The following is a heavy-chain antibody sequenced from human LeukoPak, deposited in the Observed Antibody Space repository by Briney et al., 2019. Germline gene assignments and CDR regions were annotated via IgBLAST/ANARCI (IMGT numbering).Heavy chain of an antibody. CDR1: GYTFTNYH. D-gene: IGHD3-22*01. CDR3: TRAPPGMTMMTDY. Sequence: GASVKVSCKASGYTFTNYHIAWVRQAPGQGLEWMGWVSTNDGNTVYAQRLRGRVTMTTDTSTSAAYMELRSLTSDDTAVYYCTRAPPGMTMMTDYWGQGTLVTVSS. V-gene: IGHV1-18*01. J-gene: IGHJ4*02. CDR2: VSTNDGNT.